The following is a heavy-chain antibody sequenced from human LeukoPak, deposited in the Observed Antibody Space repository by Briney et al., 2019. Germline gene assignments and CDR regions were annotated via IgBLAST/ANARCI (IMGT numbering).Heavy chain of an antibody. CDR3: ARQYYDPAGMDV. CDR2: IYYSGST. CDR1: GGSISSYY. D-gene: IGHD3-3*01. J-gene: IGHJ6*02. V-gene: IGHV4-59*01. Sequence: SSETLSLTCTVSGGSISSYYWSWIRQPPGKGLEWIGYIYYSGSTNYNPSLKSRVTISVDTSKNQFSLKLSSVTAADTAVCYCARQYYDPAGMDVWGQGTTVTVSS.